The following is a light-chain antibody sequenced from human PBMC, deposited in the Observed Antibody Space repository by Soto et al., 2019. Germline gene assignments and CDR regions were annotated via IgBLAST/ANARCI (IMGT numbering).Light chain of an antibody. Sequence: QSALTQPASVSGSPGQSITISCTGTSSDVGSYNLVSWYQQHPGEAPKLMIYGGTKRPSGVSNRLSGSKSGNTASLTISGLQAEDEADYYCCSYAGITTYYVFGTGTRSPS. CDR1: SSDVGSYNL. V-gene: IGLV2-23*01. J-gene: IGLJ1*01. CDR2: GGT. CDR3: CSYAGITTYYV.